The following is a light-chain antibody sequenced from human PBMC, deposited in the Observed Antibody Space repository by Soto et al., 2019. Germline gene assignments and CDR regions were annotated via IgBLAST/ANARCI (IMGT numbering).Light chain of an antibody. CDR3: QHYGTSPPYT. J-gene: IGKJ2*01. CDR1: QSVSSSD. Sequence: EIVLTQSPGTLSLSPGEWATLSCRASQSVSSSDLAWYQQKPGQAPRLLIYGASSRATGIPDRFSGSGSGTYFTLTISRLESEDFAVYYCQHYGTSPPYTFGQGTKLDIK. CDR2: GAS. V-gene: IGKV3-20*01.